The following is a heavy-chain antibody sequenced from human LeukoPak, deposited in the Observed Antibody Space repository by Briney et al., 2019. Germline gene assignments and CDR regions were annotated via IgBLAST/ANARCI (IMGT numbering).Heavy chain of an antibody. J-gene: IGHJ4*02. Sequence: GGSLRLSCAASGFTFSSYAMTWVRQAPGKGLEWVSTISSSGYSTYYADSVKGRFTVSRDNSKNTLYVEMNSLKAEDTAVYYCAKDFSRDGYNPYYFDYWGQGTLVTVSS. CDR1: GFTFSSYA. CDR3: AKDFSRDGYNPYYFDY. V-gene: IGHV3-23*01. CDR2: ISSSGYST. D-gene: IGHD5-24*01.